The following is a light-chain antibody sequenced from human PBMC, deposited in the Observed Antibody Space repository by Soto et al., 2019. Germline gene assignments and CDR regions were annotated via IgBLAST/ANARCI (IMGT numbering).Light chain of an antibody. V-gene: IGKV1-5*01. CDR1: QSISSW. CDR2: DAS. CDR3: QQYNSYSLT. J-gene: IGKJ2*01. Sequence: DIQMTQSPSTLSASVGDRVTITCRASQSISSWLAWYQQKPGKAPKLLIYDASSFESGVPSRFSGSGSGTKSTLTISSLQPDDFATYYCQQYNSYSLTFGQGTKLEI.